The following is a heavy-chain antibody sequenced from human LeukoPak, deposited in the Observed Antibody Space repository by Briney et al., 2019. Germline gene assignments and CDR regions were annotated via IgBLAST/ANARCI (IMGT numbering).Heavy chain of an antibody. V-gene: IGHV4-34*01. CDR3: ARDQTIDY. Sequence: SETLSLTCAVYGGSFSGYYWSWIRQPPGKGLEWIGEINHSGSTNYNPSLKSRITISVDTSKNQFSLKLSSVTAADTAVYYCARDQTIDYWGQGTLVTVSS. J-gene: IGHJ4*02. CDR1: GGSFSGYY. D-gene: IGHD1-14*01. CDR2: INHSGST.